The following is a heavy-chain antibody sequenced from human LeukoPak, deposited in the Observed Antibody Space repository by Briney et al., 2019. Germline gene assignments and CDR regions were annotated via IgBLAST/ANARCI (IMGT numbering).Heavy chain of an antibody. CDR3: TTYAREGATGFFYF. CDR1: GFTFSGSA. J-gene: IGHJ4*02. D-gene: IGHD1-26*01. V-gene: IGHV3-73*01. Sequence: GGSLRLSCAASGFTFSGSAMHWVRQASGKGLEWVGRIRSKANSYATAYAASVKGGFTISRDDSKNTEYLQMISLQTEDPPVYYCTTYAREGATGFFYFWGQGTLVTVSS. CDR2: IRSKANSYAT.